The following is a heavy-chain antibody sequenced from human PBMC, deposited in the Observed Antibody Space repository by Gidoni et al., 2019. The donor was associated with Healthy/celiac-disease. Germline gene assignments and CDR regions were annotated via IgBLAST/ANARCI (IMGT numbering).Heavy chain of an antibody. CDR1: GITFSRYW. CDR3: ARSPRGIAVAGIGFLWDY. J-gene: IGHJ4*02. Sequence: EVQLVESGVGLVQPGGSLRLSCAASGITFSRYWMGWVRQAPGKGLEWVANIKQDGSEKYYVDSVKGRFTISRDNAKNSLYLQMNSLRAEDTAVYYCARSPRGIAVAGIGFLWDYWGQGTLVTVSS. D-gene: IGHD6-19*01. CDR2: IKQDGSEK. V-gene: IGHV3-7*01.